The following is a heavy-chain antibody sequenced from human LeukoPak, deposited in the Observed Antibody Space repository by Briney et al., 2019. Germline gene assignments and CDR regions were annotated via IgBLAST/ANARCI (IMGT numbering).Heavy chain of an antibody. D-gene: IGHD6-13*01. J-gene: IGHJ4*02. V-gene: IGHV3-23*01. CDR1: GFTFSSYA. Sequence: PGGSLRLSCAASGFTFSSYAMSWDRQAPGKGLEWVSAISGSGGSTYYADSVKGRFTISRDNFKNTLYLQMNSLRAEDTAVYYCATPPYSSSWSFDYWGQGTLVTVSS. CDR2: ISGSGGST. CDR3: ATPPYSSSWSFDY.